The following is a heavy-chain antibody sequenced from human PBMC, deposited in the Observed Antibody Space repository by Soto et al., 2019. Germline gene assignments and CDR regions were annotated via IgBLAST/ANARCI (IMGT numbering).Heavy chain of an antibody. CDR3: ARGLAGMRPYYYYYGMDV. CDR1: GFTFSSYA. Sequence: QVQLVESGGGVVQPGRSLRLSCAASGFTFSSYAMHWVRQAPGEGLEWVAVISYDGSNKYYADSVKGRFTTSRDNSKNTLYLQMNSLRAEDTAVYYCARGLAGMRPYYYYYGMDVWGQGTTVTVSS. V-gene: IGHV3-30-3*01. J-gene: IGHJ6*02. D-gene: IGHD2-8*01. CDR2: ISYDGSNK.